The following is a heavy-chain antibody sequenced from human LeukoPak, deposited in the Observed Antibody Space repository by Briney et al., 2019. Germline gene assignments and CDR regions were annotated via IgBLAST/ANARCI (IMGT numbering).Heavy chain of an antibody. J-gene: IGHJ4*02. V-gene: IGHV3-23*01. CDR3: AKARNWNDFDY. CDR2: ISGSGGST. D-gene: IGHD1-1*01. CDR1: GFTFNNYA. Sequence: GSLRLSCAASGFTFNNYAMSWVRQAPGKGLEWVSAISGSGGSTYYADSVKGRFTISRDNSKNTLYLQMNSLRAEDTAVYYCAKARNWNDFDYWGQGTLVTVSS.